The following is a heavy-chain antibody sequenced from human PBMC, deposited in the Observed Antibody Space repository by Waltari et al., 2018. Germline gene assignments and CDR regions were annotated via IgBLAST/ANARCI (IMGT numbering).Heavy chain of an antibody. CDR1: GYTFTDYY. V-gene: IGHV1-69-2*01. CDR3: ATGDITIFEY. J-gene: IGHJ4*02. D-gene: IGHD3-9*01. Sequence: EVQLVQSGAEVKKPGATVKISCKVSGYTFTDYYMHWVQQAPGKGLEWMGLVDPEDGEKIEVEKFQGRDTITADKITDTAYMELSSRRSEDTAVYYCATGDITIFEYWGQGTLVTVSS. CDR2: VDPEDGEK.